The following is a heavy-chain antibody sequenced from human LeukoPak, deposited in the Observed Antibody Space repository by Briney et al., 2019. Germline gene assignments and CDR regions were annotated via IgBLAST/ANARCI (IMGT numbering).Heavy chain of an antibody. CDR2: INPSGGST. CDR3: ARDSSMVRGVISAFDI. D-gene: IGHD3-10*01. CDR1: GYTFTSYY. J-gene: IGHJ3*02. V-gene: IGHV1-46*01. Sequence: GASVKVSCKASGYTFTSYYMHWVRQAPGQGLEWMGIINPSGGSTSYAQKFQGRVTMTRDTSTSTAYMELSSLRSEDTAVYYCARDSSMVRGVISAFDIWGQGTMVTVSS.